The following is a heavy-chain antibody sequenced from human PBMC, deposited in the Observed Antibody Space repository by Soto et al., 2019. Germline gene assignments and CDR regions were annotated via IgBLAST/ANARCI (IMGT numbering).Heavy chain of an antibody. D-gene: IGHD2-15*01. J-gene: IGHJ4*02. CDR2: IIPILGIA. CDR1: GGTFSSYT. V-gene: IGHV1-69*08. CDR3: ARDRGYCSGGSCYHDY. Sequence: QVQLVQSGAEVKKPGSSVKVSCKASGGTFSSYTISWVRQAPGQGLEWMGRIIPILGIANYAQKFQGRVTITAEKSTSTAYMELSSLRSEDTAVYYCARDRGYCSGGSCYHDYWGPGNPGHRLL.